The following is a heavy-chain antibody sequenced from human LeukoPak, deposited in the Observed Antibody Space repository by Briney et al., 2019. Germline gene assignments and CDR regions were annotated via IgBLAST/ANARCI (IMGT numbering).Heavy chain of an antibody. J-gene: IGHJ4*02. CDR2: IKQDGSDK. V-gene: IGHV3-7*05. CDR1: GFTFSSYW. D-gene: IGHD5/OR15-5a*01. CDR3: ARFARLVDY. Sequence: GGSLRLSCTASGFTFSSYWMSWVRQAPGKGLECVANIKQDGSDKYYVDSVKGRFTISRDNAKNSLYLQMNSLRAEDTAVYYCARFARLVDYWGQGTLVTVSS.